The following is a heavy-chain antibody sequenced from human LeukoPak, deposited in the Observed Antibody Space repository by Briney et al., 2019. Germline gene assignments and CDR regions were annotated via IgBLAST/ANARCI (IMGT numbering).Heavy chain of an antibody. J-gene: IGHJ5*02. CDR1: GGTFSSYA. D-gene: IGHD2-2*01. CDR3: ARGGPDIVVVPAANSPWPWFDP. V-gene: IGHV1-69*05. CDR2: IIPIFGTA. Sequence: ASVKVSCKASGGTFSSYAISWVRQAPGQGLEWMGGIIPIFGTANYAQKFQGRVTITTDESTSTAYMELSSLGSEDTAVYYCARGGPDIVVVPAANSPWPWFDPWGQGTLVTVSS.